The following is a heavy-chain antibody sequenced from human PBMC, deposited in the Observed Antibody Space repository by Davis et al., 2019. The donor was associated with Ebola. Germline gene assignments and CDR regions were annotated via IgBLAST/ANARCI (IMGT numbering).Heavy chain of an antibody. V-gene: IGHV4-34*01. Sequence: PSETLSLTCAVYGGSFSGYYWSWIRQPPGKGLEWIGEINHSGSTNYNPSLKSRVTISVDKSKNQFSLKLSSVTAADTAVYYCAREGAARTFDYWGQGTLVTVSS. J-gene: IGHJ4*02. CDR2: INHSGST. CDR1: GGSFSGYY. CDR3: AREGAARTFDY. D-gene: IGHD6-6*01.